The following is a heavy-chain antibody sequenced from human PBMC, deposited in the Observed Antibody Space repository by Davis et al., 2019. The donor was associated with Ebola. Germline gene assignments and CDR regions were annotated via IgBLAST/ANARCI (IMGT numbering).Heavy chain of an antibody. Sequence: GESLKISCTDSVITFSSYAMTWVRQAPGKGLEWVSAISGSGGSTYYADSVKGRFTISRDNSKNTLYLQMNSLRAEDTAVYYCAREREYFVVWSGYYPYYYYGMDVWGKGTTVTVSS. V-gene: IGHV3-23*01. CDR1: VITFSSYA. CDR3: AREREYFVVWSGYYPYYYYGMDV. J-gene: IGHJ6*04. D-gene: IGHD3-3*01. CDR2: ISGSGGST.